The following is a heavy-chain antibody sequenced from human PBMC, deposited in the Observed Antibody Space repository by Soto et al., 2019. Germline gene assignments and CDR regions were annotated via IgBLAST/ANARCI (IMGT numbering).Heavy chain of an antibody. J-gene: IGHJ3*02. Sequence: EVQLLESGGGLVPPGGSLRLSCAASGFTFNIFAMTWVRQAPGKGLEWVSSIIGSGDYAKYTDSVQGLFTISRDNSRNPHYLQMNNRRSEDTAMYYCAKDPNGDYIGAFDNWGQGTMVTVSS. CDR3: AKDPNGDYIGAFDN. CDR2: IIGSGDYA. V-gene: IGHV3-23*01. CDR1: GFTFNIFA. D-gene: IGHD4-17*01.